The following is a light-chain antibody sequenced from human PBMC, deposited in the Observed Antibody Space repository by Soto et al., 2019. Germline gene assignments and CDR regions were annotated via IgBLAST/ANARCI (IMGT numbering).Light chain of an antibody. Sequence: EIVLTQSPGTLSLSPGDRATLSCRASQTVRANYLAWYQQKRGQAPRLVIHGASNRATDIPDRISGSGSGTDFTLTISRLEPEDFAVYYCQQCGDSPVTFGQGTKVDIK. CDR2: GAS. J-gene: IGKJ1*01. CDR1: QTVRANY. V-gene: IGKV3-20*01. CDR3: QQCGDSPVT.